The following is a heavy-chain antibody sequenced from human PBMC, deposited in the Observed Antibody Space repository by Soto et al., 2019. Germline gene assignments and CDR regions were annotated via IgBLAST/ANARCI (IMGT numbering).Heavy chain of an antibody. V-gene: IGHV1-69*02. J-gene: IGHJ4*02. CDR3: ASQGYCSGGSCSEFDY. D-gene: IGHD2-15*01. CDR2: IIPILGIA. CDR1: GGTFSSYT. Sequence: QVQLVQSGAEVKKPGSSVKVSCKASGGTFSSYTISWVRQAPGQGLEWMGRIIPILGIANYAQKFQGRVTITADKSTSTAYMELSSLRSEDTAVHYCASQGYCSGGSCSEFDYWGQGTLVTVSS.